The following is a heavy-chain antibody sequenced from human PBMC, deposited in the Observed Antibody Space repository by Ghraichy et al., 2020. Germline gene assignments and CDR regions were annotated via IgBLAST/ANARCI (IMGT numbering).Heavy chain of an antibody. D-gene: IGHD2-2*01. J-gene: IGHJ5*02. CDR3: ARGGYCSSTSCPRPGKDWFDP. CDR1: GFTFSSYS. CDR2: ISSSSSTI. V-gene: IGHV3-48*02. Sequence: GGSLRLSCAASGFTFSSYSMNWVRQAPGKGLEWVSYISSSSSTIYYADSVKGRFTISRDNAKNSLYLQMNSLRDEDTAVYYCARGGYCSSTSCPRPGKDWFDPWGQGTLVTVSS.